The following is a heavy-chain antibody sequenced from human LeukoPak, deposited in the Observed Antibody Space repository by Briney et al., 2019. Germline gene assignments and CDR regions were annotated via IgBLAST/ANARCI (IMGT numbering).Heavy chain of an antibody. V-gene: IGHV3-23*01. CDR3: AKEQRIRHCSEGVCMEGYYFDY. CDR1: GFPFNMFA. J-gene: IGHJ4*02. Sequence: GGSLRLSCTGSGFPFNMFAMNWVRQAPAQALESVSRLPRGCETRKYADSVKGGFTVSRDASKNMVFLQMNDLRPEDTAVYYCAKEQRIRHCSEGVCMEGYYFDYWGQGSLVTVSS. D-gene: IGHD2-8*01. CDR2: LPRGCETR.